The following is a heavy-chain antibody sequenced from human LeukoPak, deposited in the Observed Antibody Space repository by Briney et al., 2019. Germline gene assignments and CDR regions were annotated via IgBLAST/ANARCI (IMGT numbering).Heavy chain of an antibody. CDR1: VFTFSSYA. CDR3: AKARLSSVVITNFDY. D-gene: IGHD3-22*01. Sequence: GGSLRLSCAASVFTFSSYAMSWVCQAPGKGLEWVSAISGSGGITYYADSVKGRFTISRDNSKNTLYLQMNSLRAEDTAVYYCAKARLSSVVITNFDYWGQGTLVTVSS. CDR2: ISGSGGIT. J-gene: IGHJ4*02. V-gene: IGHV3-23*01.